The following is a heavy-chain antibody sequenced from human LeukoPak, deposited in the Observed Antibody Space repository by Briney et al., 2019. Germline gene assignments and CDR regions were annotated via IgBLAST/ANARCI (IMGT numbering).Heavy chain of an antibody. CDR3: VRGQTLTF. Sequence: GGSLRLSCAASGFTISSSAMSWVRQAPGKGLEWVSSISGSGSIGYADSVKGRFTISRDNAKNALYLQMNSLRAEDTGVYFCVRGQTLTFWGQGTLVTVSS. CDR2: ISGSGSI. CDR1: GFTISSSA. V-gene: IGHV3-21*06. J-gene: IGHJ4*02.